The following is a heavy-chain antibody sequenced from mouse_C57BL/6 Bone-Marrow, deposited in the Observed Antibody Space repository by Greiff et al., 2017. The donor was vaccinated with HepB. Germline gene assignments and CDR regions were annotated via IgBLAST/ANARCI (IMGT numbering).Heavy chain of an antibody. J-gene: IGHJ4*01. CDR3: TGITTVVAYYYAMDY. Sequence: EVKVEESGGGLVQPGGSMKLSCAASGFTFSDAWMDWVRQSPEKGLEWVAEIRNKANNHATYYAESVKGRFTISRDDSKSSVYLQMNSLRAEDTGIYYCTGITTVVAYYYAMDYWGQGTSVTVSS. V-gene: IGHV6-6*01. D-gene: IGHD1-1*01. CDR1: GFTFSDAW. CDR2: IRNKANNHAT.